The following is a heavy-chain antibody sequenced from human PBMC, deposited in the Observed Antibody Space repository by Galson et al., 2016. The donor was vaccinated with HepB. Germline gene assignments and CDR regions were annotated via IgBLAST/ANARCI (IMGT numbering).Heavy chain of an antibody. Sequence: SLRLSCAASGFTFSQRGMHWVRQAPGKGLEWVAVVSSGGTTQYYADSVKGRFTISRDNSKSTLYLQMDSLRIDATAVYYCAREGGTSGTYRYSFDYWSQGTLVTVSS. J-gene: IGHJ4*02. CDR1: GFTFSQRG. V-gene: IGHV3-30*03. CDR3: AREGGTSGTYRYSFDY. D-gene: IGHD1-26*01. CDR2: VSSGGTTQ.